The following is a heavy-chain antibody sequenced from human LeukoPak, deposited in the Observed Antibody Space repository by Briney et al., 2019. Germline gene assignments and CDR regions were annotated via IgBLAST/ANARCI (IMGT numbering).Heavy chain of an antibody. D-gene: IGHD2-2*02. V-gene: IGHV4-34*01. CDR3: ARGLRSVVVPAAIRDYYYYGMDV. CDR2: INHSGST. CDR1: GGSFSGYY. J-gene: IGHJ6*02. Sequence: PSETLSLTCAVYGGSFSGYYWSWIRQPPGKGLEWIGEINHSGSTNYNPSLKSRVTISVDTSKNQFSLKLSSVTAADTAVYYCARGLRSVVVPAAIRDYYYYGMDVWGQGTTVTVSS.